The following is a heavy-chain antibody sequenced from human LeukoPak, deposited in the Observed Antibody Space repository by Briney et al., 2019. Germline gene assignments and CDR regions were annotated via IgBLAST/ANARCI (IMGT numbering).Heavy chain of an antibody. D-gene: IGHD3-16*02. V-gene: IGHV1-2*02. CDR1: GYTFTGYS. Sequence: ASVTVSCKASGYTFTGYSIHWVRQAPGQGLEWMGWINPNTGGTNYAQKFQGRVTMTRDTSISTVYMELSSLRFDDTGVFYCARAPDYDYVWGTYRLGYWGQGSLVTVSS. CDR3: ARAPDYDYVWGTYRLGY. CDR2: INPNTGGT. J-gene: IGHJ4*02.